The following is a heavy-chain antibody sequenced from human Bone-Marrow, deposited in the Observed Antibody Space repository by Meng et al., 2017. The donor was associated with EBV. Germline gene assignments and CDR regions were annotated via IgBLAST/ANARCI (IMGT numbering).Heavy chain of an antibody. D-gene: IGHD2-8*01. CDR2: INPDNGGT. J-gene: IGHJ4*02. Sequence: VQPVKSGAEVKKPGASVMVSCKASGYNFTDYYLHWVRQAPGQGLEWMGRINPDNGGTHFAQKFQGRVTMTRDTSISTAYMELSRLRSDDTAVYYCASGYCTTSTCYVLYFDFRGQGTLVTVSS. CDR3: ASGYCTTSTCYVLYFDF. CDR1: GYNFTDYY. V-gene: IGHV1-2*06.